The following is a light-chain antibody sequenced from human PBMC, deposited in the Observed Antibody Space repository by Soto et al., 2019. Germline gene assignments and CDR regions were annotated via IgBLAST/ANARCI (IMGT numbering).Light chain of an antibody. CDR1: QSVSSN. V-gene: IGKV3-15*01. CDR2: GAS. Sequence: EIVMTQSPATLSVSPGERATLSCRASQSVSSNLAWYQQKPGQAPRLLIYGASTRATGIPARFSGSGSGTEFTLTISSLQSEDFAVYYCQQYNNWLRGTFSQGTKLEIK. CDR3: QQYNNWLRGT. J-gene: IGKJ2*02.